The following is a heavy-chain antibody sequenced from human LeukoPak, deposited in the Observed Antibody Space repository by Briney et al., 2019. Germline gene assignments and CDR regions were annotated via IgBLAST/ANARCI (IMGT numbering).Heavy chain of an antibody. D-gene: IGHD4-11*01. J-gene: IGHJ4*02. Sequence: GGSLRLSCAASGFTFSSYAMHWVRQAPGKGLEWVAFISFDGNNNHYADSVKGRFTISRDNSKNTLYMQMNSLGAGDTAVYYCARDLSNYYFDYWGQGTLVTVSS. CDR3: ARDLSNYYFDY. V-gene: IGHV3-30-3*01. CDR2: ISFDGNNN. CDR1: GFTFSSYA.